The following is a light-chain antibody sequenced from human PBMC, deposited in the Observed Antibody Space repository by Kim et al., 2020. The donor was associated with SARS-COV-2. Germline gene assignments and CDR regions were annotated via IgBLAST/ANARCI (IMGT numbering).Light chain of an antibody. J-gene: IGKJ2*03. V-gene: IGKV3-15*01. CDR3: QQYNYWPPMYS. CDR2: GAS. Sequence: EIVMTQSPATLSVSPGERVTLSCMASQSVSSNLACYQQKPGQAPRLLIYGASTRATGIPARFSGRGSGAEFTLTISSLQSEDFAVYYCQQYNYWPPMYSFGQGTKLEI. CDR1: QSVSSN.